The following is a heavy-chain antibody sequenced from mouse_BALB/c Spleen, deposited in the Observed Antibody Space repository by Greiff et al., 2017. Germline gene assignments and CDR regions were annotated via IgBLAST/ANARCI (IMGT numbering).Heavy chain of an antibody. Sequence: VQRVESGPGLVAPSQSLSITCTVSGFSLTSYDISWIRQPPGKGLEWLGVIWTGGGTNYNSAFMSRLSISKDNSKSQVFLKMNSLQTDDTAIYYCVRDPGDAMDYWGQGTSVTVSS. CDR2: IWTGGGT. J-gene: IGHJ4*01. CDR1: GFSLTSYD. V-gene: IGHV2-9-2*01. CDR3: VRDPGDAMDY.